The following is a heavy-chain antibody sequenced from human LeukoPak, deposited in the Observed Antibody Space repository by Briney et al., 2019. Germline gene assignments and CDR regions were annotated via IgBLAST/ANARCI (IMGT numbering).Heavy chain of an antibody. CDR3: ANTMVRGVVRY. CDR2: IHYSGNT. D-gene: IGHD3-10*01. V-gene: IGHV4-39*01. Sequence: SETLSLTCSVSGGSISGSSYYWGWFRQSPGKGLEWIGSIHYSGNTYYNPSLKSRVTISVDTSKNQFSLWLSSVTAAETAIYYCANTMVRGVVRYWGQGTLVTVSS. CDR1: GGSISGSSYY. J-gene: IGHJ4*02.